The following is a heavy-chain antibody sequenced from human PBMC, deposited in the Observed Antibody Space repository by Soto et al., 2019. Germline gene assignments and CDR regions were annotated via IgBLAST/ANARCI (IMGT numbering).Heavy chain of an antibody. CDR1: GFTFSSYG. Sequence: QVQLVESGGGVVQPGRSLRLSCAASGFTFSSYGMHWVRQAPGKGLEWVAVISYDGSNKYYADSVKGRFTISRDNSKNTLYLQMNSLRAEDTAVYYCAKMMGYYDSSPYAFDIWGQGTMVTVSS. V-gene: IGHV3-30*18. D-gene: IGHD3-22*01. J-gene: IGHJ3*02. CDR3: AKMMGYYDSSPYAFDI. CDR2: ISYDGSNK.